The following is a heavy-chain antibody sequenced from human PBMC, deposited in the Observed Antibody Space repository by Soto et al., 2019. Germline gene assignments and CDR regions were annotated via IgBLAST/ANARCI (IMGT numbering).Heavy chain of an antibody. CDR3: TRVLLHNSGYYFDY. CDR1: GGSISSGGYY. Sequence: QVQLQESGPGLVKPSQTLSLTCTVSGGSISSGGYYWNWIRQHPGKGLEWIGYIYYSGSTYYNPSLKSRVTISVDTSKNQFSLKLSSVTAADTAVYYCTRVLLHNSGYYFDYWGQGTLATVSS. J-gene: IGHJ4*02. D-gene: IGHD6-19*01. CDR2: IYYSGST. V-gene: IGHV4-31*03.